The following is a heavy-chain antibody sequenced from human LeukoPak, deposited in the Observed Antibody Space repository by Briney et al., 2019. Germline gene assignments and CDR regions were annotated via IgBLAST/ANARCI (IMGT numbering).Heavy chain of an antibody. J-gene: IGHJ4*02. CDR1: GYTFSSYV. V-gene: IGHV3-23*01. Sequence: PGGSLRLSCVATGYTFSSYVMTWVRQVPGKGLEWVSIISGSGGKTYYADSVKGRLTISRDNSKNTVYLQMNRRRAEDTAVYYCAMGLWFGDFNFDYWGQGTLVTVSS. CDR3: AMGLWFGDFNFDY. CDR2: ISGSGGKT. D-gene: IGHD3-10*01.